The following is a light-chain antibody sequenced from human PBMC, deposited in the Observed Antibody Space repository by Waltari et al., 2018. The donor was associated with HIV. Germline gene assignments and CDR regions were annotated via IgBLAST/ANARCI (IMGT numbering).Light chain of an antibody. CDR3: YSIDGSGHYRV. J-gene: IGLJ2*01. CDR1: ALPKRF. CDR2: EDS. Sequence: SYELTQPPSVSVSPGQTARITCSGDALPKRFAYWYQQRSGRAPVLVIYEDSTRPSGIPERFSATNSGTVATRTISGAQVDDEADYYCYSIDGSGHYRVFGGGTKLTVL. V-gene: IGLV3-10*01.